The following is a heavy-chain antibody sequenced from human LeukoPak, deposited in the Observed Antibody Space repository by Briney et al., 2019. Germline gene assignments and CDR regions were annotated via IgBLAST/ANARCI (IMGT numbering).Heavy chain of an antibody. V-gene: IGHV3-74*01. Sequence: GGSLRLSCAASGFTFSSYWMHWVRQAPGKGLVWVSRINSDGSSTSNADSVKGRFTISRDNAKNTLYLQMNSLRAEDTAVYYCVKGGPRFTPMVVFTEGLDYWGQGTLVTVSS. J-gene: IGHJ4*02. CDR3: VKGGPRFTPMVVFTEGLDY. CDR2: INSDGSST. CDR1: GFTFSSYW. D-gene: IGHD3-22*01.